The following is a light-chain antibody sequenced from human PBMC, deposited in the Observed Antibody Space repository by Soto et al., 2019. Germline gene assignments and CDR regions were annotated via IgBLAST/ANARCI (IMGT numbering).Light chain of an antibody. J-gene: IGKJ5*01. Sequence: IVFTQSPANLSLSPGERATLSCRASQYVSTYLAWYQQKPGQAPRLLIYDASNRATGIPARFSGSVSGTDFTLTISSLEPEDFAVYYCQQRGAFGQGTRMEIK. CDR2: DAS. CDR3: QQRGA. CDR1: QYVSTY. V-gene: IGKV3-11*01.